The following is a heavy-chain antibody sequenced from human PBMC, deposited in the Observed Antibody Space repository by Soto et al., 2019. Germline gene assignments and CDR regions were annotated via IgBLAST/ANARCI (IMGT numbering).Heavy chain of an antibody. CDR2: INIDGRTT. CDR3: SRTQGSLGGLPGD. D-gene: IGHD2-15*01. J-gene: IGHJ4*02. CDR1: GFTFASHW. Sequence: GXLRLSCTAAGFTFASHWMHWVRQSPGKGLVWVSRINIDGRTTNYADSVKGRFTISRDNARKTLYLQMNTLRGEDSAVYYCSRTQGSLGGLPGDWGQGTLVTVSS. V-gene: IGHV3-74*01.